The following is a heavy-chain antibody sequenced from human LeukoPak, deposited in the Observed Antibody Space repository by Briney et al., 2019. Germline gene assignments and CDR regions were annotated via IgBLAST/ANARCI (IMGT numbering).Heavy chain of an antibody. J-gene: IGHJ5*02. CDR1: GGSISSYY. Sequence: PSETLSLTCTVAGGSISSYYWSWIRQPPGKGLEWIGYIYYSGSPNYNPSLKGRVTISVDTSKNQFSLRLSSVTAADTAIYYCARAGGGRPFDPWGQGTLVTVSS. CDR3: ARAGGGRPFDP. V-gene: IGHV4-59*01. CDR2: IYYSGSP. D-gene: IGHD6-6*01.